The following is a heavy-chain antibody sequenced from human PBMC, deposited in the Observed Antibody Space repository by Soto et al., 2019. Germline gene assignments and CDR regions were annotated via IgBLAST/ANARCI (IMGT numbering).Heavy chain of an antibody. D-gene: IGHD6-13*01. CDR2: ISGSGGST. V-gene: IGHV3-23*01. CDR1: GFTFSSYA. CDR3: AKDFIEAAAGNNWFDP. J-gene: IGHJ5*02. Sequence: PEGSLRLSCAASGFTFSSYALLWVRQAPGKGLEWVSAISGSGGSTYYADSVKGRFTISRDNSKNTLYLQMNSLRAEDTAVYYCAKDFIEAAAGNNWFDPWGQGTLVTGSS.